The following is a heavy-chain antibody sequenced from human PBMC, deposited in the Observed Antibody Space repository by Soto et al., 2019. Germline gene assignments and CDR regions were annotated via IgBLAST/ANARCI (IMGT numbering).Heavy chain of an antibody. Sequence: SETLSLTCTVSGGSISSGGYHWSWIRQHPGKGLEWIGYIYYSGSTYYNPSLKSRVTISVDTSKNQFSLKLSSVTAADTAVYYCARDLEYQLLSGMDVWGQGTTVTVSS. J-gene: IGHJ6*02. CDR2: IYYSGST. D-gene: IGHD2-2*01. V-gene: IGHV4-31*03. CDR3: ARDLEYQLLSGMDV. CDR1: GGSISSGGYH.